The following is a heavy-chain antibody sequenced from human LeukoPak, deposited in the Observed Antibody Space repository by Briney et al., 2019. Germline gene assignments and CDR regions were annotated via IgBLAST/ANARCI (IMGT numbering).Heavy chain of an antibody. Sequence: PGGSLRLSCAASGFTFSSYGMHWVRQARGKGLERVAVIWYDGSNKYYADSVRGRFTISRDNSKNTLYLQMNSLRAEDTAVYYCAREFGDGYNDTKFLAYWGQGPLVTVSS. CDR2: IWYDGSNK. CDR3: AREFGDGYNDTKFLAY. J-gene: IGHJ4*02. CDR1: GFTFSSYG. D-gene: IGHD5-24*01. V-gene: IGHV3-33*01.